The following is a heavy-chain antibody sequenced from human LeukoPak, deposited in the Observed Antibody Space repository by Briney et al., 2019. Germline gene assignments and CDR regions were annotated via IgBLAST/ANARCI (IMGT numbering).Heavy chain of an antibody. V-gene: IGHV4-31*03. CDR1: GGSISSGGYY. CDR2: IYYSGST. CDR3: ARDRSGEHGMDV. Sequence: SQTLSLTCTVSGGSISSGGYYWSWTRQHPGKGLEWIGYIYYSGSTYYNPSLKSRVTISVDTSKNQFSLKLSSVTAADTAVYYCARDRSGEHGMDVWGQGTTVTVSS. J-gene: IGHJ6*02. D-gene: IGHD3-10*01.